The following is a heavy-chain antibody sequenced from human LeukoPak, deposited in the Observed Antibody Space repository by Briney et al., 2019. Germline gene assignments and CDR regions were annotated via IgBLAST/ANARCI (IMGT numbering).Heavy chain of an antibody. V-gene: IGHV3-23*01. CDR2: ISGSGGST. Sequence: SGGSLRLSCTASGFTFTNYAMSWVRQAPGKGLEWVSAISGSGGSTYYADSVKGRFSISRDNSKNTLYPQMNSLRPEDTAVYYCAKAVGFGEAYGMDVWGQGTTVTVSS. D-gene: IGHD3-10*01. J-gene: IGHJ6*02. CDR3: AKAVGFGEAYGMDV. CDR1: GFTFTNYA.